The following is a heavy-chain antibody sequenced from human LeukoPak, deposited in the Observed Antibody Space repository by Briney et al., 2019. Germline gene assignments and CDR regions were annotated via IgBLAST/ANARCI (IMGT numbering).Heavy chain of an antibody. CDR1: GYSFTSYW. J-gene: IGHJ6*02. D-gene: IGHD2-21*02. CDR2: IYPGDSDT. Sequence: GESLKISCKGSGYSFTSYWIGWVRLMPGKGLEWMGIIYPGDSDTRYSPSFQGQVTISADKSISTAYLQWSSLKASDTAMYYCARHGEYCGGDCYAGMDVWGQGTTVTVSS. CDR3: ARHGEYCGGDCYAGMDV. V-gene: IGHV5-51*01.